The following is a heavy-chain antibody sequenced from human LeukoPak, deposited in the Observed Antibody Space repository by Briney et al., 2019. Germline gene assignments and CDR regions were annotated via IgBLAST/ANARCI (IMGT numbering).Heavy chain of an antibody. V-gene: IGHV3-33*01. CDR3: VRDYEREGRWLPCY. Sequence: GGSLRLSCAASGFTFRSSGMHWVRQAPGKGLEWVAVIWYDGSNKYYADSVKGRFTISRDNSKNTLYLQMNSLRAEDTTVYYCVRDYEREGRWLPCYWGHGTLVTVSS. J-gene: IGHJ4*01. D-gene: IGHD5-24*01. CDR2: IWYDGSNK. CDR1: GFTFRSSG.